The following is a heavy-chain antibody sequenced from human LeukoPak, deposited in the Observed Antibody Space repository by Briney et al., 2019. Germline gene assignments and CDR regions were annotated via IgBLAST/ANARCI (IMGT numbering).Heavy chain of an antibody. V-gene: IGHV1-69*05. J-gene: IGHJ4*02. CDR1: GGTFSSYA. CDR3: ATLGKEGYYDSSGADY. Sequence: ASVKVSCKASGGTFSSYAISWVRQAPGQGLEWMGRIIPIFGTANYAQKFQGRVTITTDESTSTAYMELSSLRSEDTAVYYCATLGKEGYYDSSGADYWGQGTLVTVSS. CDR2: IIPIFGTA. D-gene: IGHD3-22*01.